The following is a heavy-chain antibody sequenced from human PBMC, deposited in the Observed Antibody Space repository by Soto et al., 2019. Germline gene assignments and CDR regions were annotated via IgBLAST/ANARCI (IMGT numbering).Heavy chain of an antibody. CDR1: GCAFSSYP. J-gene: IGHJ6*02. Sequence: SPVKVAWKGAGCAFSSYPIRWLRQAPGQGLEWMGGIIPIFGTANYAQKFQGRVTITADESTSTAYMELSSLRSEDTAVYYCASLPYYYDSSGYYSAYYYYGMDVWGQGTTVTVSS. CDR2: IIPIFGTA. D-gene: IGHD3-22*01. V-gene: IGHV1-69*01. CDR3: ASLPYYYDSSGYYSAYYYYGMDV.